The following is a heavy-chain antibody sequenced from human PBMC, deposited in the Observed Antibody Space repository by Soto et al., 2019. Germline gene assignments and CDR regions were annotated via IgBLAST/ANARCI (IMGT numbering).Heavy chain of an antibody. J-gene: IGHJ6*02. CDR3: ARDEYSSSSALYYYGMDV. D-gene: IGHD6-6*01. V-gene: IGHV3-21*01. Sequence: EVQLVESGGGLVKPGGSLRLSCAASGFTFSSYSMNWVRQAPGKGLEWVSSISSSSSYIYYADSVKGRFTISRDNAKNALYLQMNSLRAEDAAVYYCARDEYSSSSALYYYGMDVWGQGTTVTVSS. CDR2: ISSSSSYI. CDR1: GFTFSSYS.